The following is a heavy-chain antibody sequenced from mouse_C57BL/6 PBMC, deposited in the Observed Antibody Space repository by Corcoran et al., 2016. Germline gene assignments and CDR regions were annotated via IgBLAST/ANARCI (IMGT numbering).Heavy chain of an antibody. J-gene: IGHJ4*01. CDR1: GYTFTDYY. Sequence: QVQLRQSGPELVKPGASVKISCKASGYTFTDYYINWVKQRPGQGLEWIGWIFPGSGSTYYNEKFKGKATLTVDKSSSTAYMLLSSLTSEDSAVYFCANDYGSRRGAMDYWGQGTSVTVSS. CDR3: ANDYGSRRGAMDY. D-gene: IGHD1-1*01. CDR2: IFPGSGST. V-gene: IGHV1-75*01.